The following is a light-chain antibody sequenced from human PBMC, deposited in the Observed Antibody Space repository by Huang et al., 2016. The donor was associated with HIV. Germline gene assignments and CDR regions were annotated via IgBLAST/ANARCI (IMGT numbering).Light chain of an antibody. Sequence: EIVLTQSPATLSLSPGERATLSCRASQSVSRYLAWYQQKPGQAPRLLIFDASNRATGIPARFSGTGSGTDFTLTISSLEAEDSAVYYCQQRSNWPPLTFGGGPRWRSN. V-gene: IGKV3-11*01. J-gene: IGKJ4*01. CDR1: QSVSRY. CDR2: DAS. CDR3: QQRSNWPPLT.